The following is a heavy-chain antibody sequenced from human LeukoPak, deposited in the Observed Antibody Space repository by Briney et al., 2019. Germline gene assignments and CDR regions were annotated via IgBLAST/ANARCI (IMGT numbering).Heavy chain of an antibody. D-gene: IGHD1-26*01. CDR3: ARGAVSGSYPPFDY. CDR1: GYTFTSHG. CDR2: ISAYNGKT. J-gene: IGHJ4*02. V-gene: IGHV1-18*01. Sequence: RASVKVSCKASGYTFTSHGINWVRQAPGQGLEWMGWISAYNGKTNYAQKLQGRVTMTTDTSTSTAYMELRSLRSDDTAVYYCARGAVSGSYPPFDYWGQGTLVTVSS.